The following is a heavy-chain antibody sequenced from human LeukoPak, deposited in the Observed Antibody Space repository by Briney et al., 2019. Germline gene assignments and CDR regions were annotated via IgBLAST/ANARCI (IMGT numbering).Heavy chain of an antibody. CDR2: INSDGSST. D-gene: IGHD2-21*02. Sequence: GGSLRLSCAASGFTFSSYWMHWVRQAPGKGLVWVSRINSDGSSTSYADPVKGRFTISRDNSKNTLYLQMNSLRAEDTAVYYCAKGASYCGGDCYSSFLYYFDYWGQGTLVTVSS. V-gene: IGHV3-74*01. CDR3: AKGASYCGGDCYSSFLYYFDY. J-gene: IGHJ4*02. CDR1: GFTFSSYW.